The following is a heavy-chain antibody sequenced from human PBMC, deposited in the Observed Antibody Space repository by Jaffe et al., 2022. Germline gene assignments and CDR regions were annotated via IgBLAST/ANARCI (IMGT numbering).Heavy chain of an antibody. D-gene: IGHD2-2*01. CDR2: ISISDNT. CDR3: AKVHSEGSRMPFVLDI. Sequence: EVQLLESGGGLVQPGGSLRLSCAASGFTFNTFGLNWVRQAPGKGLEWVSGISISDNTYYAASVKGRFTISRDNSKNKIYLQMNSLRAEDTAVYYCAKVHSEGSRMPFVLDIWGQGTMVTVSS. CDR1: GFTFNTFG. J-gene: IGHJ3*02. V-gene: IGHV3-23*01.